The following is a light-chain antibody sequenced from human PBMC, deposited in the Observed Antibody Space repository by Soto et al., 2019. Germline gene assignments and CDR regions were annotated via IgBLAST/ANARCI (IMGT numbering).Light chain of an antibody. V-gene: IGLV2-14*01. Sequence: QSALTKPASVSGSPGQSITISCTGTSSDVGGYNYVSWYQQHPGKAPTVMIYEVSNRPSGGSNRFFGSKSGNTASLTISGLQAEDEADYYCSSYTSSSSWVFGGGTKLTVL. CDR3: SSYTSSSSWV. CDR1: SSDVGGYNY. CDR2: EVS. J-gene: IGLJ3*02.